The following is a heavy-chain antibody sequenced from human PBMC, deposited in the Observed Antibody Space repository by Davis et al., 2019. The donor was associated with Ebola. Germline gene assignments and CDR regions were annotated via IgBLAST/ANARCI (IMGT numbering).Heavy chain of an antibody. D-gene: IGHD6-13*01. J-gene: IGHJ4*02. CDR2: INPKSGGT. CDR3: ARGGSSWIDY. Sequence: ASVKVSCKASGYTLIDYYIHWVRQAPGQGLEWMAWINPKSGGTNYAQNFQGRVTMTRDTSINTGYVEVSRLRYDDTAVYYCARGGSSWIDYWGQGTLVTVSS. CDR1: GYTLIDYY. V-gene: IGHV1-2*02.